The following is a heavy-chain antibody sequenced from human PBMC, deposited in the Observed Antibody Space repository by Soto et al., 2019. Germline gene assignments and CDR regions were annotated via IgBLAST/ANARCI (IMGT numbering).Heavy chain of an antibody. CDR2: VYHSGST. Sequence: SETLSLTCNASGDSITSGGYYWSWIRQQPGKGLEWIGYVYHSGSTYYNPSLKSRITMSLDTSKNQFSLKLSSVTVADTAVYYCARDGYYYDSSGYNWFDPWGQGTLVT. V-gene: IGHV4-31*03. J-gene: IGHJ5*02. CDR3: ARDGYYYDSSGYNWFDP. CDR1: GDSITSGGYY. D-gene: IGHD3-22*01.